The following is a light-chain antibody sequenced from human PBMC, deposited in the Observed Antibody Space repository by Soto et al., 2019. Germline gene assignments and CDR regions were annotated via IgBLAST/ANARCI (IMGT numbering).Light chain of an antibody. CDR1: QRIDFH. J-gene: IGKJ1*01. CDR2: YSS. Sequence: EIVMTQSPGTLSVSPGERATLSCRASQRIDFHLAWYQQKPGQPPRLLIYYSSARATGVPARFSGSGSGTDFTLTISSLQSEAFAVYYCQQYHSWSPKTFGQGTKVEIK. CDR3: QQYHSWSPKT. V-gene: IGKV3-15*01.